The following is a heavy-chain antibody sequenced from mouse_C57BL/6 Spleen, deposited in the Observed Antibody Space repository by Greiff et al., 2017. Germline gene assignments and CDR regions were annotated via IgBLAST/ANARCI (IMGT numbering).Heavy chain of an antibody. Sequence: EVQLQQSGAELVKPGASVKLSCTASGFNIKDYYMHWVKPRTEQGLEWIGRLDPEDGTTTYAPKFQGTATITADTSSNTSYLQHSSLTSEDTAGYYCARYYGSSGDYWGQGTTRTVSS. D-gene: IGHD1-1*01. CDR3: ARYYGSSGDY. V-gene: IGHV14-2*01. J-gene: IGHJ2*01. CDR1: GFNIKDYY. CDR2: LDPEDGTT.